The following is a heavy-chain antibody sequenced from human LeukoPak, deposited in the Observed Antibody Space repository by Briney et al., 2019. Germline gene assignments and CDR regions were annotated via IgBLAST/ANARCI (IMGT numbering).Heavy chain of an antibody. J-gene: IGHJ6*03. CDR3: AKGGSRGYYYYMDV. D-gene: IGHD6-13*01. CDR2: ISWDSGST. Sequence: AGGCLRLSCAASGFTFDDYAMHWVSQAPGKGLEWVSLISWDSGSTYYADSVKGRFTISRDNSKNSLYLQMNSLRAEDTALYYCAKGGSRGYYYYMDVWGKGTTVTVSS. CDR1: GFTFDDYA. V-gene: IGHV3-43D*03.